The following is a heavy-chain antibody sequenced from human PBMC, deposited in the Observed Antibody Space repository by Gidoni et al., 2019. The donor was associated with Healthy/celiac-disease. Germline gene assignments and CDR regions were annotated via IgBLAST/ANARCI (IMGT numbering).Heavy chain of an antibody. CDR3: AHGLSGARANAFDI. CDR2: IYWNDDK. D-gene: IGHD1-26*01. Sequence: QITLKESGPTLVKPTQTLTLTCTFSGFSLSTSGVGVGWIRQPPGKALEWLALIYWNDDKRYSPSLKSRLTITKDTSKNQVVLTMTNMDPVDTATYYCAHGLSGARANAFDIWGQGTMVTVSS. V-gene: IGHV2-5*01. CDR1: GFSLSTSGVG. J-gene: IGHJ3*02.